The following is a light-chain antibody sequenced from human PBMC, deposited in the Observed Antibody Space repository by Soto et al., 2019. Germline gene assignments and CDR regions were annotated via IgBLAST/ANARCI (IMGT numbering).Light chain of an antibody. CDR1: QTISTW. V-gene: IGKV1-5*01. CDR3: QQYSLGGT. J-gene: IGKJ1*01. CDR2: DAS. Sequence: DIQMTQSPSTLSASVGDRVTITCRASQTISTWLAWYQQKPGKAPKVLIYDASSLKSGVPSRFSGSGSGTEFTLTISSLQPDDFATYFCQQYSLGGTFGQGTKVEIK.